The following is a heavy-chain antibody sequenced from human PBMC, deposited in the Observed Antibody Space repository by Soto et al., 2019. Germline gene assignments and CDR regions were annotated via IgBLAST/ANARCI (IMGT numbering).Heavy chain of an antibody. Sequence: GGSLRLSCAASGFTFSSYSMNWVRQAPGKGLEWVSYISSSSSTIYYADSVKGRFTISRDNAKNSLYLQMNSLRAEDTAVYYCARLAADGGIHYYYYSYMDVWGKGTTVTVSS. CDR1: GFTFSSYS. D-gene: IGHD6-13*01. V-gene: IGHV3-48*01. CDR3: ARLAADGGIHYYYYSYMDV. J-gene: IGHJ6*03. CDR2: ISSSSSTI.